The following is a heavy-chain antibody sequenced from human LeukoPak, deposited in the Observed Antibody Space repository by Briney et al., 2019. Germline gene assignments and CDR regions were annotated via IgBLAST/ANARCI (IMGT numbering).Heavy chain of an antibody. CDR2: ISGDGGST. D-gene: IGHD6-19*01. CDR1: GFTFDDYA. J-gene: IGHJ4*02. CDR3: AKDHSVLQWLGDFDY. V-gene: IGHV3-43*02. Sequence: PGGSLRLSCAASGFTFDDYAMHWGRQAPGKGLEWVSLISGDGGSTYYADSVKGRFTISRDNSKNSLYLQMNSLRTEDTALYYCAKDHSVLQWLGDFDYWGQGTLVTVSS.